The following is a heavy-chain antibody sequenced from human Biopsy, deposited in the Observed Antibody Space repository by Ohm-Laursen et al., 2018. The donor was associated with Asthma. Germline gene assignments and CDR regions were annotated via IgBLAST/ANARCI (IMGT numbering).Heavy chain of an antibody. CDR2: IKKDGSEE. J-gene: IGHJ4*02. V-gene: IGHV3-7*01. Sequence: LSLTCAASGFTFSHYNMNWVRQAPGKGLEWVANIKKDGSEEYYVDSVKGRFTISRDNAKNSLYLQMNSLRAEDTAVYYCARDGPELPTELDYWGPGTLVTVSS. CDR1: GFTFSHYN. D-gene: IGHD1-14*01. CDR3: ARDGPELPTELDY.